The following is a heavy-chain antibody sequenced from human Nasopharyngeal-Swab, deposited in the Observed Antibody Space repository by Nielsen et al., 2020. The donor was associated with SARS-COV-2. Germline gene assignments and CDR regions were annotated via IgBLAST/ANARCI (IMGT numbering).Heavy chain of an antibody. CDR1: GFTFSSYG. V-gene: IGHV3-30*18. CDR2: ISYDGSNK. D-gene: IGHD2/OR15-2a*01. CDR3: AKGYFLDY. Sequence: GESLKISCAASGFTFSSYGMHWVRQAPGKGLEWVAVISYDGSNKYYADSVKGRFTISRDNSKNTLCLQMNSLRAEDTAVYYCAKGYFLDYLRQGPLVTVSS. J-gene: IGHJ4*02.